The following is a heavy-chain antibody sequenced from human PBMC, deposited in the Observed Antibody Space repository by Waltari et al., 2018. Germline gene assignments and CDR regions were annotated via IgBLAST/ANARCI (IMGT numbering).Heavy chain of an antibody. CDR3: ARGRGYGSGSYYDY. J-gene: IGHJ4*02. D-gene: IGHD3-10*01. Sequence: QEQLQESGPGLVTPSETLSLTCPVSGGSISSYYWSWIRQPPGKGLGWIGYIYYSGSTNYNPSLKSRVTISVDTSKNQFSLKLSSVTAADTAVYYCARGRGYGSGSYYDYWGQGTLVTVSS. CDR2: IYYSGST. V-gene: IGHV4-59*01. CDR1: GGSISSYY.